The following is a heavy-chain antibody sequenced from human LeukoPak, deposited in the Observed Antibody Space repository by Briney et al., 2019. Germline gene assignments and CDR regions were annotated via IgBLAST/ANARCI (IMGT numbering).Heavy chain of an antibody. V-gene: IGHV4-39*01. CDR1: GGSISTTSYY. CDR3: ARRYLGAFDL. CDR2: IFYSGNT. Sequence: SETLYPTCTVSGGSISTTSYYWGWIRQPPGKGLEWIVSIFYSGNTYYNPSLRSRVTISVDTSNNQFSLKLRSATAADTAIYYCARRYLGAFDLWGQGTMVTVSS. D-gene: IGHD3-9*01. J-gene: IGHJ3*01.